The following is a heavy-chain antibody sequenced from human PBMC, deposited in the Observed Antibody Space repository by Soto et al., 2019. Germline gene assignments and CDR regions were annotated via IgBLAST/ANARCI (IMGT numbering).Heavy chain of an antibody. D-gene: IGHD6-13*01. J-gene: IGHJ4*02. CDR1: GFTFDDYT. CDR2: ISWDGGST. CDR3: AKDIEYSSSWYRGYFDY. Sequence: PGGSLRLSCAASGFTFDDYTVHWVRQAPGKGLEWVSLISWDGGSTYYADSVKGRFTISRDNSKNSLYLQMNSLRTEDTALYYCAKDIEYSSSWYRGYFDYWGQGTLVTVSS. V-gene: IGHV3-43*01.